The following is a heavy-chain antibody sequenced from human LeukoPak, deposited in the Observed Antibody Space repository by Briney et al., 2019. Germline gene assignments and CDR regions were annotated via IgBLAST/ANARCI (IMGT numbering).Heavy chain of an antibody. CDR1: GGTLSTYE. Sequence: PGGSLRLSCTIFGGTLSTYEFNWVRQAPGKRQEWISYMSRTADRIDHADSVKGRFTMSRDNAKNSVYLQMNSLRVDDTAIYYCATRLPFTGYKNWGQGTLVTVSS. CDR3: ATRLPFTGYKN. D-gene: IGHD5-24*01. V-gene: IGHV3-48*03. CDR2: MSRTADRI. J-gene: IGHJ4*01.